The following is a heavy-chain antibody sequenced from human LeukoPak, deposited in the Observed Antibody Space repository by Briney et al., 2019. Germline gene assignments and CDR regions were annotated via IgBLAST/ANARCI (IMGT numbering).Heavy chain of an antibody. Sequence: PGGSLRLSCTASGFTFSSYAMSWVRQAPGKGLEWVSGISGSGGSTYYADSVKGRFTVSRDNSKNTLYLQMNSLRAEDTAVYYCAKGPTNWSGYPVDYWGKGTLVTVSS. J-gene: IGHJ4*02. CDR2: ISGSGGST. CDR3: AKGPTNWSGYPVDY. V-gene: IGHV3-23*01. D-gene: IGHD3-3*01. CDR1: GFTFSSYA.